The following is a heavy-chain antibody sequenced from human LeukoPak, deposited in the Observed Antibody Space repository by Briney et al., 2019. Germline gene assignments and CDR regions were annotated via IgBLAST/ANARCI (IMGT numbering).Heavy chain of an antibody. CDR2: INHSGST. CDR1: GGSFSTYY. V-gene: IGHV4-34*01. D-gene: IGHD5-18*01. Sequence: PSETLSLTCAVSGGSFSTYYWSCIRQPPGKGLEWIGEINHSGSTNYNPSLKSRVTISVDTSKNQFSLKLSSVTAADTAVYYCAIYSYGHLDHWRRGTLVTVSS. J-gene: IGHJ4*02. CDR3: AIYSYGHLDH.